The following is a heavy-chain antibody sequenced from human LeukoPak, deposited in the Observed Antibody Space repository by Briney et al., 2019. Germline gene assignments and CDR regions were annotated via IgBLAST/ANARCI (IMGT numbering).Heavy chain of an antibody. CDR1: GGSISSYY. D-gene: IGHD2-8*01. Sequence: SETLSLTYTVSGGSISSYYWTWLRQPPGKGLEWVGYISYSGNTNHNPSLKSRVTMSVDTSKSQFSLKLSSVTAADTAVYYCACLSSDGRRAFDIWGQGTMVTVSS. CDR2: ISYSGNT. J-gene: IGHJ3*02. CDR3: ACLSSDGRRAFDI. V-gene: IGHV4-59*08.